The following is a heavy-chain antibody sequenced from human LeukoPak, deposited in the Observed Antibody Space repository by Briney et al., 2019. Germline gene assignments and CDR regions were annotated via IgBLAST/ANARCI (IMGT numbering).Heavy chain of an antibody. CDR2: MSWNSGSI. D-gene: IGHD3-22*01. CDR3: PTGTYCYDSSGYYSAAFYY. V-gene: IGHV3-9*01. CDR1: GFTFDDYA. Sequence: QPGRSLSLSCAVSGFTFDDYAVHWVRQAPGNGLEGVSGMSWNSGSIGYADSVKGRFTIARDNAKNSLYLQMNSLRAEDTALYYCPTGTYCYDSSGYYSAAFYYWGERTLVTVSS. J-gene: IGHJ4*02.